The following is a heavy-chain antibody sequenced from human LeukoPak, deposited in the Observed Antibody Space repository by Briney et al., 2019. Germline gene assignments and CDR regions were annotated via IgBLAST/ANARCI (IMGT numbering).Heavy chain of an antibody. CDR3: AKDRRQLANFDY. V-gene: IGHV3-23*01. CDR2: FGGGGGPT. CDR1: GFAFSSYG. D-gene: IGHD6-13*01. J-gene: IGHJ4*02. Sequence: GGSLRLSCVASGFAFSSYGMSWVRQAPGKGLEWVSGFGGGGGPTYYADSVKGRFTISRDNSKNTLYLQMNSLRADDTAVYYCAKDRRQLANFDYWGQGTLVTVSS.